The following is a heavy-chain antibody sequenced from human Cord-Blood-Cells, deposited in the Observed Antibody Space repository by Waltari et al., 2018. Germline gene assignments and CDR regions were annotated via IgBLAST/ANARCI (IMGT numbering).Heavy chain of an antibody. CDR1: GGSFSGYY. Sequence: QVQLQQWGAGLLKPSETLSLTCAVYGGSFSGYYWSWIRQPPGKGLEWIGEINQSGSPNYHPSLKRRVAISVDTSKNQFSLKRSSVTAADTAVYYCARGGGDRAPYAFDIWGQGTMVTVSS. D-gene: IGHD2-21*01. J-gene: IGHJ3*02. V-gene: IGHV4-34*01. CDR2: INQSGSP. CDR3: ARGGGDRAPYAFDI.